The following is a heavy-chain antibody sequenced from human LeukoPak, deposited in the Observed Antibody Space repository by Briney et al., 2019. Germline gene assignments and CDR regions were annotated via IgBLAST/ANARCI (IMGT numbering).Heavy chain of an antibody. CDR2: IHYSGST. J-gene: IGHJ4*02. CDR3: ARGRSIAAWSVDY. D-gene: IGHD6-6*01. CDR1: AGSISPYY. Sequence: PSETLSLTCTVSAGSISPYYWGWIRQPPGKGLEWIANIHYSGSTNYSPSLKSRVTISVDTSKNQFSLKLTSVTAADTAVYYCARGRSIAAWSVDYWGQGTLVTVSS. V-gene: IGHV4-59*08.